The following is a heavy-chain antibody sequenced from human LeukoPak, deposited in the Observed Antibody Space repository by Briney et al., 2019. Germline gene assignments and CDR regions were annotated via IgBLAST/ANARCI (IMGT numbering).Heavy chain of an antibody. J-gene: IGHJ4*02. CDR2: IKQDGSEK. V-gene: IGHV3-7*01. CDR3: ARDSDHVRDY. Sequence: PGGSLRLSCAASGFSFSWYWMSWVRQAPGKGLEWLANIKQDGSEKYYVDSVKGRFTISRDNAKNSLYLQMNSLKADDTAVYYCARDSDHVRDYWGQGTLVTVSS. D-gene: IGHD3-10*01. CDR1: GFSFSWYW.